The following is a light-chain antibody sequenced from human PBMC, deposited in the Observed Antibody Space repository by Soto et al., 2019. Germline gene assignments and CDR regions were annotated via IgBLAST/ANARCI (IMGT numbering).Light chain of an antibody. J-gene: IGLJ2*01. Sequence: QSVLTQPPSVSGAPGQWVTISCTGSRSNIGAGYDVHWYQQLPGTAPKVLIFDNSNRPSGVPDRVSGSKSGTSASLAITGLQAEDEAVYYCHSYDVRLRGRAFGGGTKLTVL. V-gene: IGLV1-40*01. CDR3: HSYDVRLRGRA. CDR1: RSNIGAGYD. CDR2: DNS.